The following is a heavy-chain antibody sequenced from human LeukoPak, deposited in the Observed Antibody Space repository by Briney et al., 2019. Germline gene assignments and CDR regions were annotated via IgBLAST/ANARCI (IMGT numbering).Heavy chain of an antibody. Sequence: PSETLPLTCTVSGGSISSYSWTWIRQPPGKGLEWIGSIYYSGSTNYNPSLKSRVTISVDTSKNQFSLKLSSVTAADTAVYYCVRDRVLGAFDIWGQGTMVTVSS. CDR2: IYYSGST. D-gene: IGHD3-16*01. J-gene: IGHJ3*02. CDR1: GGSISSYS. V-gene: IGHV4-59*01. CDR3: VRDRVLGAFDI.